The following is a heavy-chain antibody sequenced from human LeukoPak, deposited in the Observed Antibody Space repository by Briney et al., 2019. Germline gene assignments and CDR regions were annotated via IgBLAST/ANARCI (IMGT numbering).Heavy chain of an antibody. CDR2: ISHSGTT. Sequence: SETLSPTCIVSGGSIRTYSWNWIRQSPGKGLEWIGYISHSGTTSYRSSLKSRVTISVDTSKNQLSLKLASVTAADTAVYYCARGDIAAAGMDFQHWGQGTLVTVSS. V-gene: IGHV4-59*08. J-gene: IGHJ1*01. D-gene: IGHD6-13*01. CDR3: ARGDIAAAGMDFQH. CDR1: GGSIRTYS.